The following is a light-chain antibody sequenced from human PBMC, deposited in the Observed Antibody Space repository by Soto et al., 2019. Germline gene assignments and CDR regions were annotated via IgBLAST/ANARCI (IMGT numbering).Light chain of an antibody. J-gene: IGKJ1*01. Sequence: IVLTQSPGTLSLSPGERATFSCRASQSVSNNYLAWYQQKPGQAPRLLIYGASNRATGIPDRFSGSGSGTDFTLTISRLEPEDFAVYYCQRYGGFGQGTKV. V-gene: IGKV3-20*01. CDR3: QRYGG. CDR1: QSVSNNY. CDR2: GAS.